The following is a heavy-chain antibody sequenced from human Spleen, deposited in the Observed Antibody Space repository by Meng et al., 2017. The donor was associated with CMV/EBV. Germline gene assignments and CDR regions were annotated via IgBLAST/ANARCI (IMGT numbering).Heavy chain of an antibody. D-gene: IGHD3-9*01. V-gene: IGHV1-69*12. CDR3: ARGSYYDILTGLDY. J-gene: IGHJ4*02. CDR1: GGTFSSYA. Sequence: VQLEQAGGGVKKPGSSVKSSCKASGGTFSSYAISWVRQAPGQGLEWMGGIIPIFGTANYAQKFQGRVTITADESTSTAYMELSSLRSEDTAVYYCARGSYYDILTGLDYWGQGTLVTVSS. CDR2: IIPIFGTA.